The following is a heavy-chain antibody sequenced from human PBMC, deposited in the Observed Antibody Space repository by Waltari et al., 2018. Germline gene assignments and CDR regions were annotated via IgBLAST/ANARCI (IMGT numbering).Heavy chain of an antibody. CDR1: YFTFSSYA. CDR2: ISYNARNI. D-gene: IGHD3-22*01. V-gene: IGHV3-30*03. J-gene: IGHJ6*02. CDR3: ARDYCDRSNCHGMDV. Sequence: QVQLVASGGCVVQPGRSLRLSCAASYFTFSSYAMHWVRQAPGKGLEWVAVISYNARNIYYVDSVKGRFTISRDNSKRMLYLQMNSLRAEDTAVYYCARDYCDRSNCHGMDVWGQGTTVTVSS.